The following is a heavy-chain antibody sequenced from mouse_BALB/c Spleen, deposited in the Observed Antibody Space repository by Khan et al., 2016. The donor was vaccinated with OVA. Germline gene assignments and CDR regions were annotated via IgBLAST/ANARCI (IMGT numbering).Heavy chain of an antibody. Sequence: QIQLVQSGPELKKPGETVKISCKASGYTFPNYGLNWVKPAPGKGSKWMGWINSYTGKPIYANDFKGRFAFSLETSASTAYLQINNLKNEDTATYFCARGGYNGTMDYWGQGTSVTVSA. V-gene: IGHV9-3-1*01. CDR2: INSYTGKP. CDR3: ARGGYNGTMDY. D-gene: IGHD2-14*01. CDR1: GYTFPNYG. J-gene: IGHJ4*01.